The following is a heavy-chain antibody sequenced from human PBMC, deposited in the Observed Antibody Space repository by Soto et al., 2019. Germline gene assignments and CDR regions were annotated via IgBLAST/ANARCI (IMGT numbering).Heavy chain of an antibody. J-gene: IGHJ4*02. CDR1: GGSISPFY. CDR3: ARVGGVAARTFGY. Sequence: SSETLSLTCTVSGGSISPFYWSWVRQPPGKGLEWIGYLYYSGNTNYNPSLKSRVTISVDASKNQVSLRLTSVTAADTAVYYCARVGGVAARTFGYWGQGTVVTVSS. V-gene: IGHV4-59*01. D-gene: IGHD2-15*01. CDR2: LYYSGNT.